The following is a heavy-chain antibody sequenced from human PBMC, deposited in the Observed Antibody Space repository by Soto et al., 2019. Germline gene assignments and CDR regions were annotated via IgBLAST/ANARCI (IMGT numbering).Heavy chain of an antibody. CDR3: ARDSGVIAADNYGMDV. CDR2: IGTAGDT. CDR1: GFTFSSYD. V-gene: IGHV3-13*01. Sequence: GGSLRLSCAASGFTFSSYDMHWVRQATGKGLEWVSAIGTAGDTYYPGSVKGRFTISRENAKNSLYLQMNSLRAGDTAVYYCARDSGVIAADNYGMDVWGQGTTVTVSS. D-gene: IGHD6-13*01. J-gene: IGHJ6*02.